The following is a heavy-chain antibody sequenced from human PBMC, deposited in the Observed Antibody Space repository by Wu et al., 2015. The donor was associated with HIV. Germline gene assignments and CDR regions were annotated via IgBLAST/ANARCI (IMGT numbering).Heavy chain of an antibody. CDR2: ISAYNGNT. V-gene: IGHV1-18*01. CDR1: GYTFTSYG. CDR3: ARVQADYYDSSGYYVAEYFQH. Sequence: QVQLVQSGAEVKKPGASVKVSCKASGYTFTSYGISWVRQAPGQGLEWMGWISAYNGNTNYAQKLQGRVTMTTDTSTSTAYMELRSLRSDDTAVYYCARVQADYYDSSGYYVAEYFQHWGQGTLVTVSS. D-gene: IGHD3-22*01. J-gene: IGHJ1*01.